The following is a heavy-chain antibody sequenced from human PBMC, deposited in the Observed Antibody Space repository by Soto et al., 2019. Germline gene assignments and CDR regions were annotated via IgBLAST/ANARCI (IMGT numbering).Heavy chain of an antibody. CDR1: GFTFSSYS. V-gene: IGHV3-21*01. Sequence: GGSLRLSCAASGFTFSSYSMNWVRQAPGKGLEWVSSISSSSSYIYYADSVKGRFTISRDNAKNSLYLQMNSLRAEDTAVYYCAAEGRGYYYYGMDVWGQGTTVTVSS. CDR2: ISSSSSYI. D-gene: IGHD3-10*01. CDR3: AAEGRGYYYYGMDV. J-gene: IGHJ6*02.